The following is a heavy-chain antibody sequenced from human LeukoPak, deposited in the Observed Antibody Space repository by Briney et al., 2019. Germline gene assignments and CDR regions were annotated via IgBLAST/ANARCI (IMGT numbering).Heavy chain of an antibody. J-gene: IGHJ4*02. CDR3: ARDRYATTVTMMFGY. Sequence: GGSLRRSCAGSGFTFSSYSMNWVRQAPGKGLEWVSSISSSSSYIYYADSVKGRFTISRDNAKNSLYLQMNSLRAEDTAVYYCARDRYATTVTMMFGYWGQGTLVTVSS. D-gene: IGHD4-17*01. CDR2: ISSSSSYI. V-gene: IGHV3-21*01. CDR1: GFTFSSYS.